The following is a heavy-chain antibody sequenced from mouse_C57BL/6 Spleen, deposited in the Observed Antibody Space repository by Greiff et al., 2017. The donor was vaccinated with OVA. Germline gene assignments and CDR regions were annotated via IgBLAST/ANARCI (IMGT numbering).Heavy chain of an antibody. Sequence: VKLQQPGAELVKPGASVKLSCKASGYTFTSYWMQWVKQRPGQGLEWIGEIDPSDSYTNYNQKFKGKATLTVDTSSSTAYMQLSSLTSEDSAVYYCASRYLWYFDVWGTGTTVTVSS. V-gene: IGHV1-50*01. CDR2: IDPSDSYT. J-gene: IGHJ1*03. CDR3: ASRYLWYFDV. CDR1: GYTFTSYW.